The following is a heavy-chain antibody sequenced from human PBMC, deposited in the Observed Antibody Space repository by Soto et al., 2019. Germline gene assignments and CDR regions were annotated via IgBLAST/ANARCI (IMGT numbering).Heavy chain of an antibody. V-gene: IGHV1-24*01. D-gene: IGHD2-2*01. CDR3: ATDLWLYCSTTSCYRGDY. CDR1: GYTLTELS. J-gene: IGHJ4*02. Sequence: QVQLVQSGAEVKKPGASVKVSCKVSGYTLTELSMHWVRQAPGKGLEWMGRFDPEDGETIYAQKFQGRVTMTEDTSTDTAYMELSSLRSEDTAVYYCATDLWLYCSTTSCYRGDYWGQGTLVTVSS. CDR2: FDPEDGET.